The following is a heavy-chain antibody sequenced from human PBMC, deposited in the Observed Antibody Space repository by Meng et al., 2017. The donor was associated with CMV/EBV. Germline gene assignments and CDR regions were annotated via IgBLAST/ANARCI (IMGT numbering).Heavy chain of an antibody. CDR2: ISDSGGIT. V-gene: IGHV3-23*01. J-gene: IGHJ4*02. Sequence: GGSLRLSCAASEFTFSSYAMNWVRQAPGKGLEWVSIISDSGGITYYADSVEGRFTISRDNSKNTLYLHMNSLRAEDTAVYYCAKGRSIEAPGTRYFDCWGQGTLVTVSS. CDR3: AKGRSIEAPGTRYFDC. D-gene: IGHD6-13*01. CDR1: EFTFSSYA.